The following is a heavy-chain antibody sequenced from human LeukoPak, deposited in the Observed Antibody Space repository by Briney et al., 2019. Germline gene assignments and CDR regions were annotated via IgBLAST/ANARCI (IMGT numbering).Heavy chain of an antibody. CDR2: ISYTGSA. J-gene: IGHJ6*03. Sequence: PSETLSLTCSVSGDSMSSHYWSWIRQPPGRELEWIGYISYTGSAKYNPSFSSRVTISVDTSNNHFSLNLFSVTAADTAVYYCARTYYYMDIWGKGTTVTVSS. CDR1: GDSMSSHY. CDR3: ARTYYYMDI. V-gene: IGHV4-59*11.